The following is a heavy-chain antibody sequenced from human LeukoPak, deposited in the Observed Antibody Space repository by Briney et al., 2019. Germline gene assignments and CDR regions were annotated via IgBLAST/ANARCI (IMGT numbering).Heavy chain of an antibody. J-gene: IGHJ3*01. Sequence: SSETLSLTCTVSGVSIRSNYWSWVRQPPGKGLEWVGYIYYTGSTKYSPSLKSRVTISVDTSRSQFSLKLNSVTAADTAVYYCARGTYNTSPPDLWGQGTMVTVSS. V-gene: IGHV4-59*01. CDR2: IYYTGST. CDR3: ARGTYNTSPPDL. CDR1: GVSIRSNY. D-gene: IGHD1-14*01.